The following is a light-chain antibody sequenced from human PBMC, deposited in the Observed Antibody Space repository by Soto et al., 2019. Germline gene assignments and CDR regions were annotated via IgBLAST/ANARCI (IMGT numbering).Light chain of an antibody. CDR3: QQYGTSLWT. CDR2: GAS. V-gene: IGKV3-20*01. J-gene: IGKJ1*01. CDR1: QSVSSSY. Sequence: ETVLTQSPGTLSLSPGERATLSCRASQSVSSSYLAWYQQKPGQAPRLLMYGASSRDTGIPARFSGSGSGTDFTLTISRLEPEDFAVYYCQQYGTSLWTFGQGTKVEIK.